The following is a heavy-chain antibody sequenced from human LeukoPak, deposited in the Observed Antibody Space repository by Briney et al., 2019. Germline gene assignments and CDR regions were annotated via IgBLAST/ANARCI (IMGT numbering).Heavy chain of an antibody. CDR3: AGLISMVTIFAY. D-gene: IGHD4-23*01. J-gene: IGHJ4*02. CDR1: GFTFSSYA. Sequence: GRSLRLSCAASGFTFSSYAMHWVRQAPGKGLEWVAVISYDGSNKYYADSVKGRFTISRDNAENSLYLQMNSLRAEDTAVYYCAGLISMVTIFAYWGQGTLVTVSS. V-gene: IGHV3-30-3*01. CDR2: ISYDGSNK.